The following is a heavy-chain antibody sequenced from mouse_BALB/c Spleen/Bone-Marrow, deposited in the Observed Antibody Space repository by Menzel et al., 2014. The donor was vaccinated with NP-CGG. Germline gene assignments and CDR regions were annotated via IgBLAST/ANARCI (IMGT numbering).Heavy chain of an antibody. Sequence: EVMLVESGGGLVQPGGSRKLSCAASGFTFSSFGMNWVRQAPEKGLEWVAYISSGSSTIYYADTVKGRFTISRDNPNNTLFLQMSSLRSEDTAMYYCARDGLRRALGIDYWGQGTTLTVSS. V-gene: IGHV5-17*02. J-gene: IGHJ2*01. CDR1: GFTFSSFG. CDR3: ARDGLRRALGIDY. CDR2: ISSGSSTI. D-gene: IGHD2-2*01.